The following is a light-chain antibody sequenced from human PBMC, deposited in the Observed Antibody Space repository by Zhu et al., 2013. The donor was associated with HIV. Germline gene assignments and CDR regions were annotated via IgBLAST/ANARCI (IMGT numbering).Light chain of an antibody. CDR3: QQYNSYSWT. J-gene: IGKJ1*01. CDR1: QDIDTG. Sequence: AIQLIQSPSSLSASVGDRVTISCRASQDIDTGLAWYQQKPGKAPKLLIYAASTLQSGVPSRFSGSGSGTEFTLTISSLQPDDFATYSCQQYNSYSWTFGQGTKVEIK. V-gene: IGKV1-13*02. CDR2: AAS.